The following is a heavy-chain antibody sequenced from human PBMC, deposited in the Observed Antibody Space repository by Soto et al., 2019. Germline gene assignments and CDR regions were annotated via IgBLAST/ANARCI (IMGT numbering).Heavy chain of an antibody. J-gene: IGHJ4*01. Sequence: QVQLQQWGAGLLKPSETLSLTCAVYGTSFSDYFWTWIRQPPGKGLEWIGEISHTGSSNYNPSLKNRVVISIDTSKNQFSLKLSSVTAADTAVYYCSRKRGGGNFDSWGHGNLVTVSS. CDR1: GTSFSDYF. CDR3: SRKRGGGNFDS. V-gene: IGHV4-34*01. CDR2: ISHTGSS. D-gene: IGHD2-15*01.